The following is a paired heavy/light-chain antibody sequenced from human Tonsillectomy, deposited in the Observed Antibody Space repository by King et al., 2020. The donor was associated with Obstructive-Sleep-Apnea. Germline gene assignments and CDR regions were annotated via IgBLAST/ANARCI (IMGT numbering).Light chain of an antibody. V-gene: IGLV2-23*01. J-gene: IGLJ2*01. CDR1: SSDVGSYNL. CDR3: SSYAGTDVL. CDR2: EGS. Sequence: QSALTQPASVSGSPGQSITISCTGTSSDVGSYNLVSWYQQHPGKAPKLMIYEGSKRPSGVSNRFSGSKSGNTASLTISGLQAEDEADYYCSSYAGTDVLFGGGTKLTVL.
Heavy chain of an antibody. Sequence: QVQLVQSGAEVKKPGASVKVSCKASGYTFISYGISWVRQAPGQGLEWMGWISAYNGNTHYAQKLQGRVTMTTDTSTSTAYMELRSLRSDDTAVYYCARQCAYASSWYSCWGRGYSWFDPWGQGTLVTVSS. V-gene: IGHV1-18*01. J-gene: IGHJ5*02. D-gene: IGHD6-13*01. CDR3: ARQCAYASSWYSCWGRGYSWFDP. CDR2: ISAYNGNT. CDR1: GYTFISYG.